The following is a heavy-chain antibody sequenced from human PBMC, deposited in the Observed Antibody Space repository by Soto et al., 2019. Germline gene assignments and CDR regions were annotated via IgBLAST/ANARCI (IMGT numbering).Heavy chain of an antibody. J-gene: IGHJ5*02. CDR3: AHIVTGCFT. CDR1: GFSLITSGVG. D-gene: IGHD2-8*01. CDR2: IYWDDDK. Sequence: QITLKESGPTLVKPTQTLTLTCTISGFSLITSGVGVGWIRQPPGKALEWLALIYWDDDKRYSLSLKSRLTITKDTSKNPLVPTMTNMDPVDTSTYYCAHIVTGCFTWGRGALVTVSS. V-gene: IGHV2-5*02.